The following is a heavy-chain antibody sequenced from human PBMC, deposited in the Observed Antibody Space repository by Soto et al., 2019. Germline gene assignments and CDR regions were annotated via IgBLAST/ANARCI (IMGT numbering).Heavy chain of an antibody. Sequence: GGSLRLSCAASGLTFNNYAMTLVRQAPGKGLEWVSAISGGGDTTSYADSVKGRFTVSRDGSKNTLYLQMSSLRAEDTALYYCAKGRGGSGSLTPRVDFWGQGTLVTVSS. V-gene: IGHV3-23*01. J-gene: IGHJ4*02. CDR2: ISGGGDTT. D-gene: IGHD3-10*01. CDR3: AKGRGGSGSLTPRVDF. CDR1: GLTFNNYA.